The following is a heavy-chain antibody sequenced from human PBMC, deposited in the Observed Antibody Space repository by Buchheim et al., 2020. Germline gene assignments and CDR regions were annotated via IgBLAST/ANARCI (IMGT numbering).Heavy chain of an antibody. Sequence: QVQLQESGPGLVKPSGTLSLTCAVSGGSISSSNWWSWVRQPPGKGLEWIGEIYHSGSTNYNPSLKSRVTISVDKYKNQFPLKLSSVTAADTAVYYCARVNSGWALGSFYYYGMDVWGQGTT. CDR3: ARVNSGWALGSFYYYGMDV. D-gene: IGHD6-19*01. CDR1: GGSISSSNW. J-gene: IGHJ6*02. V-gene: IGHV4-4*02. CDR2: IYHSGST.